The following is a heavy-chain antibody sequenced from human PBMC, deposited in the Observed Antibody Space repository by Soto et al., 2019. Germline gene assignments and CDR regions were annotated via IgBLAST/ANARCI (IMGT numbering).Heavy chain of an antibody. CDR1: GYTFTSYS. CDR2: ISAYNGNT. CDR3: AREGCSGGSCYSSDYYGMDV. V-gene: IGHV1-18*01. J-gene: IGHJ6*02. D-gene: IGHD2-15*01. Sequence: ASVKVSCKASGYTFTSYSISWVRQAPGQGLEWMGWISAYNGNTNYAQKLQGRVTMTTDTSTSTAYMELSSLRSEDTAVYYCAREGCSGGSCYSSDYYGMDVWGQGTTVTVSS.